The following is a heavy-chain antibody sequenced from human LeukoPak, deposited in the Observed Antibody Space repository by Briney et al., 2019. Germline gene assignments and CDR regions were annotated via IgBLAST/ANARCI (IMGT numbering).Heavy chain of an antibody. CDR3: ARQPSFYYDSSGYYPFDY. D-gene: IGHD3-22*01. J-gene: IGHJ4*02. CDR1: GYSFTSYW. Sequence: GESLKISCKGSGYSFTSYWIGWVRQMPGKGLEWMGIIYPGDSDTRYSPSFQGQVTISADKSIGTAYLQWSSLKASDTAMYYCARQPSFYYDSSGYYPFDYWGQGTLVTVSS. CDR2: IYPGDSDT. V-gene: IGHV5-51*01.